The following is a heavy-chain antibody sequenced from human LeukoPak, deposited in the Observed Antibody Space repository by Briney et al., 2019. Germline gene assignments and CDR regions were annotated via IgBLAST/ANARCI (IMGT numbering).Heavy chain of an antibody. V-gene: IGHV3-23*01. D-gene: IGHD2-2*01. Sequence: GGSLRLSCAASGFTFSSYAMSWVRQAPGKGLEWVSSVSGFVYNIYYADSVKGRFTISRDNPKNTLYLQMNNLRAEDTAVYFCARGIVIIPAGVTDYWGQGTLVTVSS. CDR2: VSGFVYNI. CDR1: GFTFSSYA. J-gene: IGHJ4*02. CDR3: ARGIVIIPAGVTDY.